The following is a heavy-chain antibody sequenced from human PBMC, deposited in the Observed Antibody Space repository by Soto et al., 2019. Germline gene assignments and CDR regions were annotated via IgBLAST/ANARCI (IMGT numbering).Heavy chain of an antibody. CDR2: IDWDDDK. J-gene: IGHJ4*02. V-gene: IGHV2-70*04. CDR1: GFSLSTSGVR. CDR3: ARQRGQLRGRYFDY. Sequence: SGPTLVNPTQPLTLTCTFSGFSLSTSGVRVSWIRQPPGNALEWLARIDWDDDKFYRTSLKTRLTISKDTSKNQVVLTMTNMDPAETGPYYCARQRGQLRGRYFDYWGQGALVTVSS. D-gene: IGHD1-26*01.